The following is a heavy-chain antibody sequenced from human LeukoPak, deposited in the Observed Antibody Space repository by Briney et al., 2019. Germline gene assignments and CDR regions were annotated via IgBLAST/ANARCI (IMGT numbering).Heavy chain of an antibody. CDR1: GFTFSNYW. CDR3: ARDFDYDSSGYHGWFDP. Sequence: GSLRLSCAASGFTFSNYWMTWVRQPPGKGLEWIGNIYYSGSTYYNPSLKSRVTISVDTSKNQFSLNLSSVTAADTAVYYCARDFDYDSSGYHGWFDPWGQGTLVTVSS. J-gene: IGHJ5*02. D-gene: IGHD3-22*01. CDR2: IYYSGST. V-gene: IGHV4-4*02.